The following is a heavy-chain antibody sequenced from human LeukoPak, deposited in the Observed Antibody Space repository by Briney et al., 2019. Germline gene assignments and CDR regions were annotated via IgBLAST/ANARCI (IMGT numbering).Heavy chain of an antibody. CDR2: INPNSGGA. CDR3: AREESEYSSGWYYWFDP. CDR1: GYTFTVYY. Sequence: ASVKVSCKASGYTFTVYYMHWVGQALGQGLEWMGWINPNSGGANYAQKFQGRVTMTRDTSISTAYMELSRLRSDDTAVYYSAREESEYSSGWYYWFDPWGQGTLVTVSS. V-gene: IGHV1-2*02. D-gene: IGHD6-19*01. J-gene: IGHJ5*02.